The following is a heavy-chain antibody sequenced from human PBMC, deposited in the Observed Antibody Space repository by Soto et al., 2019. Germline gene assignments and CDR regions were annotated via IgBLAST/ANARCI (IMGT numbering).Heavy chain of an antibody. V-gene: IGHV1-69*01. J-gene: IGHJ4*02. Sequence: QVQLVQSGAEVKKPGSSVKVSCKASGGTFSSYAISWVRQAPGHGLEWMGGIIPIFGTANYAQKFQGRVTITADESTSTAYMELSSLRSEDTAVYYCARVNSGSYYPRVWYYFDYWGQGTLVTVSS. CDR1: GGTFSSYA. D-gene: IGHD1-26*01. CDR2: IIPIFGTA. CDR3: ARVNSGSYYPRVWYYFDY.